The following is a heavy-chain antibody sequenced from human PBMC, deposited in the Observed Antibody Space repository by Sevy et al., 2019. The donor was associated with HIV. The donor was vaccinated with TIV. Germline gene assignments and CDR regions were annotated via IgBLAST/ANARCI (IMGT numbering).Heavy chain of an antibody. CDR1: GYTFTGYY. D-gene: IGHD3-3*01. CDR2: INPNSGGT. CDR3: ARYLTFGAYYFDY. Sequence: ASVKVSCKASGYTFTGYYMHWVRQAPGQGLEWMGRINPNSGGTNYEQKFQGRVTMTRDTSISTAYMELSRLRSDDTAVYYCARYLTFGAYYFDYWGQGTLVTVSS. J-gene: IGHJ4*02. V-gene: IGHV1-2*06.